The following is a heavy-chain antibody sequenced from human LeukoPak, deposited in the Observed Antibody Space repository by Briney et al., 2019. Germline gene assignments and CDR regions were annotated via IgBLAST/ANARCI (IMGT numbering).Heavy chain of an antibody. CDR3: ARSGAGYDYVWGSYAFDI. CDR1: GFSFSSYG. J-gene: IGHJ3*02. CDR2: ISSSGSSK. D-gene: IGHD3-16*01. V-gene: IGHV3-48*04. Sequence: PGGSLRLSCAASGFSFSSYGMSWIRQAPGKGLEWVSYISSSGSSKYYADSVKGRFTISRDNAKNSLYLQMNSLRAEDTAVYYCARSGAGYDYVWGSYAFDIWGQGTMVTVAS.